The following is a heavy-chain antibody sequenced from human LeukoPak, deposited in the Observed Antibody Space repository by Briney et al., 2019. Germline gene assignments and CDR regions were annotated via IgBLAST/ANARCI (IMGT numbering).Heavy chain of an antibody. CDR2: FSGSGGST. D-gene: IGHD2-15*01. CDR3: AKVGCSSVACLPDRRDLDH. V-gene: IGHV3-23*01. Sequence: GGSLRLSCAASGFTFSSYAMSWARKPQGKGLGWASVFSGSGGSTYYADSVKGRFTISRDNSKNTLYLQMNSLRAEDTAVYSCAKVGCSSVACLPDRRDLDHWGQGTLVTVSS. CDR1: GFTFSSYA. J-gene: IGHJ4*02.